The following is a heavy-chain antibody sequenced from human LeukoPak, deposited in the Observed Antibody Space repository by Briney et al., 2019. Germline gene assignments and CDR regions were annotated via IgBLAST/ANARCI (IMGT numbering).Heavy chain of an antibody. CDR1: GFTFSSYG. V-gene: IGHV3-33*01. J-gene: IGHJ6*02. CDR3: ARDRVVEQWLVRGYYYYGMDV. D-gene: IGHD6-19*01. Sequence: PGRSLRLSCAASGFTFSSYGMHWVRQAAGKGLEGVAVIWDDGSNKYYADSVKGRFTISRDNAKNSLYLQMNSLRAEDTAVYYCARDRVVEQWLVRGYYYYGMDVWGQGTTVTVSS. CDR2: IWDDGSNK.